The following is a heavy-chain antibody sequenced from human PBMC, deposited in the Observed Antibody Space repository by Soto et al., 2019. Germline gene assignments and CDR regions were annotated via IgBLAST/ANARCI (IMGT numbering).Heavy chain of an antibody. CDR3: ERPIGWRDAFDI. CDR2: IKQDGGDE. J-gene: IGHJ3*02. D-gene: IGHD2-15*01. Sequence: PGGSLRLSCAASGFIFSSYWMSWVRQAPGKGLEWVANIKQDGGDEYYVDSVKGRFTISRDNAKNSLYLQMNSLRAEDTAVYYWERPIGWRDAFDIWGQGKLVNVS. V-gene: IGHV3-7*01. CDR1: GFIFSSYW.